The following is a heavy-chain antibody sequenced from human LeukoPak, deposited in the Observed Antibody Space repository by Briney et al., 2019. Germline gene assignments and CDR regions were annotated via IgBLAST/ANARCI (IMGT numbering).Heavy chain of an antibody. D-gene: IGHD3-10*01. J-gene: IGHJ6*03. Sequence: SETLSLTCAVYGGSFSGYYWSWIRQPPGKGLEWIGEINHSGSTYYNPSLKSRVTISVDTSKNQFSLKLSSVTAADTAVYYCARTRGDYYYYYMDVWGKGTTVTISS. V-gene: IGHV4-34*01. CDR3: ARTRGDYYYYYMDV. CDR1: GGSFSGYY. CDR2: INHSGST.